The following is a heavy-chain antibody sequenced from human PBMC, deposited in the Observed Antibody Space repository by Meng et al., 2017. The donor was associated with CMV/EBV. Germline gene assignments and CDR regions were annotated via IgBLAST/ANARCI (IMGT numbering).Heavy chain of an antibody. D-gene: IGHD5-18*01. CDR3: ARTVDTATVYYYYGMDV. CDR1: GPTFSSYS. J-gene: IGHJ6*02. CDR2: ISSSSSYI. V-gene: IGHV3-21*01. Sequence: ESLKISCAASGPTFSSYSMDWVRQAPGRGLEWVPSISSSSSYIYYAGSVKGRFTISRDNAKNSLYLQMNSLRGEDTAVYCCARTVDTATVYYYYGMDVWGQGTTVTVSS.